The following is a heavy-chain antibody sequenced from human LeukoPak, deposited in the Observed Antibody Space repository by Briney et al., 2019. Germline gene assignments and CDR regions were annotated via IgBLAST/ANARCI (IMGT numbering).Heavy chain of an antibody. Sequence: ASVKVSCKASGYTFTSYDINWVRQATGQGLEWMGWMNPNSGNTGYAQKFQGRVTMTRNTSISTAYMELSSLRSEDTAVYYCARGERWLQSFDYWGQGTLVTVSS. CDR3: ARGERWLQSFDY. CDR2: MNPNSGNT. J-gene: IGHJ4*02. V-gene: IGHV1-8*01. D-gene: IGHD5-24*01. CDR1: GYTFTSYD.